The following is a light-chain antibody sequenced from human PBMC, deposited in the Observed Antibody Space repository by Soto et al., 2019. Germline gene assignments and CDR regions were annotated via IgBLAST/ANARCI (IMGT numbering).Light chain of an antibody. CDR1: QDIRNT. V-gene: IGKV1-6*01. CDR2: AAS. J-gene: IGKJ1*01. Sequence: AIQMTQSPSSLSASVGDRVTISCRASQDIRNTLAWFQQKPGEAPKLLIFAASNLQSGVPSRFSGGGSVTDFTLAITSLQPEDFATYYCLQHYNFSWTFGQGTKVDIK. CDR3: LQHYNFSWT.